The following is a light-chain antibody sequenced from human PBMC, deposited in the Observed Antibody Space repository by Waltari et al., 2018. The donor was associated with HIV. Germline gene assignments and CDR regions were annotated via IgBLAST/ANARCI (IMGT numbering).Light chain of an antibody. CDR3: AVWDDSLSVV. Sequence: QSVLTQPPSLSEAPRQRVTISCSGSTSNIGNNAVYWYQQLPGKAPKLVIYYDDLLPSGVSGRFSGSKSGTSASLAISGLQSEDEADYYCAVWDDSLSVVFGGGTKLTVL. CDR1: TSNIGNNA. V-gene: IGLV1-36*01. J-gene: IGLJ2*01. CDR2: YDD.